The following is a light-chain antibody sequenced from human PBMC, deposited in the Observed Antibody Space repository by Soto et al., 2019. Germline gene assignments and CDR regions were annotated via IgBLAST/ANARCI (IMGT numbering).Light chain of an antibody. J-gene: IGKJ1*01. CDR2: GAS. CDR1: QRVSSSY. Sequence: EVVLTQSPGTLSLSPGERATLSCRASQRVSSSYLAWYQQKPGQAPRHLIYGASSRATGIPDRFSGSGSGTDFTLTISRLEPEEFAVYYCQQYGSSPGTFGQGTKVEIK. CDR3: QQYGSSPGT. V-gene: IGKV3-20*01.